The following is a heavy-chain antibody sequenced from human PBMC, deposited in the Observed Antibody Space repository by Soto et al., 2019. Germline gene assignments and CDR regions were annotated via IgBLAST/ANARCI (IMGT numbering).Heavy chain of an antibody. J-gene: IGHJ5*02. V-gene: IGHV3-7*02. D-gene: IGHD2-15*01. CDR2: IKQDGSEK. CDR3: ARGAYCSGGSCPYNTPNCFDL. CDR1: GFTFSSYW. Sequence: PGGSLRLSCAASGFTFSSYWMSWVRQAPGKGLEWVANIKQDGSEKYYVGSVKGRFPISRDNAKNSLYLQMNSLRAEDTAVYYCARGAYCSGGSCPYNTPNCFDLWGQGILVTVSS.